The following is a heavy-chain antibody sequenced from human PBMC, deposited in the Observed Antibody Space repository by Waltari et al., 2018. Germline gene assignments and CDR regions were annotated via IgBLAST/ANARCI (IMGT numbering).Heavy chain of an antibody. CDR3: ARIQAATAGGGFDY. Sequence: QVQLQESGPGLVKPSETLSLTCTVSGYSISSGYYWGWIRQPPGKGLEWIGSIYHSGSPYHNPALKSRVTVSVDTSTNQFSLKLSSVTAADTAVYYGARIQAATAGGGFDYWGQGTLVTVSS. D-gene: IGHD6-25*01. CDR1: GYSISSGYY. CDR2: IYHSGSP. V-gene: IGHV4-38-2*02. J-gene: IGHJ4*02.